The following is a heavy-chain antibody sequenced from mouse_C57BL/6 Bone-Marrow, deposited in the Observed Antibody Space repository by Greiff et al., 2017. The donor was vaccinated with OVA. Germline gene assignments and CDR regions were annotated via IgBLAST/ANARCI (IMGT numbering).Heavy chain of an antibody. V-gene: IGHV1-75*01. CDR3: ARDTTVVAPTEYFDV. J-gene: IGHJ1*03. CDR2: IFPGSGST. D-gene: IGHD1-1*01. CDR1: GYTFTDYY. Sequence: QVQLQQSGPELVKPGASVKISCKASGYTFTDYYINWVKQRPGQGLEWIGWIFPGSGSTYYNEKFKGKATLTVDKSSSTAYMLLSSLTSEDSAVYFCARDTTVVAPTEYFDVWGTGTTVTVSS.